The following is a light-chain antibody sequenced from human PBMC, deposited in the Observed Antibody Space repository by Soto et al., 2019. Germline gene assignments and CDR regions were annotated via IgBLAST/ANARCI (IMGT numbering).Light chain of an antibody. CDR2: KAS. J-gene: IGKJ3*01. Sequence: DIQMTQSPSTLSASVGDRVTITCRASQSISSWLAWYQQKPGKAPNLLIYKASSLESGVPSRFSGSGSGTAFTLTISRMQPDDFATYFCQQYSCYPFTFGPGTKVDIK. CDR1: QSISSW. V-gene: IGKV1-5*03. CDR3: QQYSCYPFT.